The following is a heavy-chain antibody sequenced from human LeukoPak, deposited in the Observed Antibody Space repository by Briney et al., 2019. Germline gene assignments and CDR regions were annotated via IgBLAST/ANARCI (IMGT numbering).Heavy chain of an antibody. CDR3: ARGLPITIFGVDQGVYYFDY. CDR1: GGSFSGYY. D-gene: IGHD3-3*01. Sequence: PSETLSLTCAVYGGSFSGYYWSWIRQPPGKGLEWIGEINHSGSTNYNPSLKSRVTISVDTSKNQFSLKLSSVTAADTAVYYCARGLPITIFGVDQGVYYFDYWGQGTLVTVSS. J-gene: IGHJ4*02. CDR2: INHSGST. V-gene: IGHV4-34*01.